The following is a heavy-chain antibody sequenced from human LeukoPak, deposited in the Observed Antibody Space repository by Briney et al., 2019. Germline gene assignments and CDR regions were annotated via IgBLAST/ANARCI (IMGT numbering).Heavy chain of an antibody. CDR2: ISGSSNTI. V-gene: IGHV3-48*04. D-gene: IGHD2-15*01. Sequence: SGGSLRLSCTASEFTFNSYSVNWVRQAPGKGLEWISYISGSSNTIYYADSVKGRFTISRDNAKNSLYLQMNSLRAEDTAVYYCACWSLCSGGSCYHRPQPDENQRGSGRTYYYYYYMDVWGKGTTVTISS. CDR3: ACWSLCSGGSCYHRPQPDENQRGSGRTYYYYYYMDV. J-gene: IGHJ6*03. CDR1: EFTFNSYS.